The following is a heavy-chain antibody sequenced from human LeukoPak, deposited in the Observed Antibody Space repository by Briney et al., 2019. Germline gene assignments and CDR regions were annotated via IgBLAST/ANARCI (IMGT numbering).Heavy chain of an antibody. Sequence: ASVKVSCKVSGYTLTELSMHWVRQAPGKGLEWMGGFDPEDGETIYAQKFQGRVTMTEDTSASTAYMELSSLRSEDMAVYYCARGMGSYLDEYYFDYWGQGTLVTVSS. CDR3: ARGMGSYLDEYYFDY. V-gene: IGHV1-24*01. CDR2: FDPEDGET. CDR1: GYTLTELS. J-gene: IGHJ4*02. D-gene: IGHD1-26*01.